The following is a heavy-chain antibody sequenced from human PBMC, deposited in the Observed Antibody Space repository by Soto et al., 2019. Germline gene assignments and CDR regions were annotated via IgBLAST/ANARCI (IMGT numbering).Heavy chain of an antibody. V-gene: IGHV3-23*01. D-gene: IGHD2-15*01. CDR1: GFTFGNYA. CDR2: ISGGGAGT. J-gene: IGHJ3*02. CDR3: AKKGLGSLATYCSTGDCHYAFDI. Sequence: EVQLLESGGGLVQPGGSLRLSCAASGFTFGNYAMIWVRQAPGKGLEWVSTISGGGAGTYYADSVRGRFTISRENSRNTVYLPMNSLRAEDTAVYYCAKKGLGSLATYCSTGDCHYAFDIWGQGTMVTVSS.